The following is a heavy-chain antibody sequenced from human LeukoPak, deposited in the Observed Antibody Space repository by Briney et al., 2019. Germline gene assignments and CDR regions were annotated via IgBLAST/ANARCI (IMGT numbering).Heavy chain of an antibody. V-gene: IGHV3-21*01. CDR3: ARDGDYYYGSGSYYIADY. D-gene: IGHD3-10*01. CDR2: ITTSSSYI. J-gene: IGHJ4*02. Sequence: TGGSLRLSCAASGFTFSSYSMNWVRQTPGRGLEWVSSITTSSSYIYYADSVKGRFTISRDNTKNSLFLQMNSLRAEDTAVYYCARDGDYYYGSGSYYIADYWGQGTLVAVSS. CDR1: GFTFSSYS.